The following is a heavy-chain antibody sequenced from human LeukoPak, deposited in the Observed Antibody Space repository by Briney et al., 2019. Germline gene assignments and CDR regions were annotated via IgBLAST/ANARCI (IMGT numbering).Heavy chain of an antibody. CDR1: GGSISSSKYY. CDR2: VHYSGTS. CDR3: ARHAYSSGATHFDY. D-gene: IGHD6-19*01. J-gene: IGHJ4*02. Sequence: SETLSLTCTVPGGSISSSKYYWGWIRQPPGKGLEWIGSVHYSGTSYYNPSLESRVTISVDTSKNQFSLTLSSVTAADTAVYYCARHAYSSGATHFDYWGQGTLVTVSS. V-gene: IGHV4-39*01.